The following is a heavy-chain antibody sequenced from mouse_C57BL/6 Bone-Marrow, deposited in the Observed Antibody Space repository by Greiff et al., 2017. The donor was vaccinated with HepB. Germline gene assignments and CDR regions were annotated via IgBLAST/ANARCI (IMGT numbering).Heavy chain of an antibody. CDR1: GFTFSDYG. V-gene: IGHV5-17*01. Sequence: EVQLQESGGGLVKPGGSLKLSCAASGFTFSDYGMHWVRQAPEKGLEWVAYISSGSSTIYYADTVKGRFTISRDNAKNTLFLQMTSLRSEDTAMYYCARRHGSRYYFDYWGQGTTLTVSS. D-gene: IGHD1-1*01. CDR3: ARRHGSRYYFDY. CDR2: ISSGSSTI. J-gene: IGHJ2*01.